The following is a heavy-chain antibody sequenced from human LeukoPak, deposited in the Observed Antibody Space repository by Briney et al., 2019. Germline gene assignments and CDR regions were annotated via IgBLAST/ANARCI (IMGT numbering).Heavy chain of an antibody. CDR1: GFTFSSYA. Sequence: GRSLRLSCAASGFTFSSYAMHWVRQAPGKGLEWVAVISYDGSIKYYADSVKGRFTISRDNSKNTLYLQMNSLRAEDTAVYYCARRGAHDAFDIWGQGTMVTVSS. CDR3: ARRGAHDAFDI. D-gene: IGHD3-10*01. CDR2: ISYDGSIK. V-gene: IGHV3-30-3*01. J-gene: IGHJ3*02.